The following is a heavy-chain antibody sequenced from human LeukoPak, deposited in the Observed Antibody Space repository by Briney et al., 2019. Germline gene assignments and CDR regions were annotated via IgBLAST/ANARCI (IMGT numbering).Heavy chain of an antibody. D-gene: IGHD3-9*01. CDR1: GYSFTSYW. Sequence: GESLKISCKGSGYSFTSYWIGWVRQMPGKGLEWMGIIYPGDSDTRYSPSFQGQVTISADKSISTAYLQWSSLKASDTAMYYCARLPYDILTGYFLDYWGQGTLVTVSS. CDR3: ARLPYDILTGYFLDY. CDR2: IYPGDSDT. V-gene: IGHV5-51*01. J-gene: IGHJ4*02.